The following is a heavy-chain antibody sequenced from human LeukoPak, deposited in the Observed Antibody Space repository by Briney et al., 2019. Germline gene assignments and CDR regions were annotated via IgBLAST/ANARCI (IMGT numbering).Heavy chain of an antibody. V-gene: IGHV4-39*01. CDR1: GGSISSSSYY. CDR3: ARQLAAGNDAFDI. Sequence: PSETLSLTCTVSGGSISSSSYYWAWIRQPPGKGLEFIGSIYYNEDTYSNPSLKSRLTISVDTSTNQFSLRLNSVTAADTAVYFCARQLAAGNDAFDIWGQGTMVTVSS. J-gene: IGHJ3*02. D-gene: IGHD2-15*01. CDR2: IYYNEDT.